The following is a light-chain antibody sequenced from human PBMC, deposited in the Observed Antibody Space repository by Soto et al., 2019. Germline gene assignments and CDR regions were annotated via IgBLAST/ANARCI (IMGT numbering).Light chain of an antibody. Sequence: DIQMTQSPYSVSASVGDRVTITCRASQDISTWLAWYQQKPGKAPKLLIYAASSLFSGVPSRFSGSGSGTDFTLTISSLQPEDFATYYCQQADSLPLVTFGQGTRLEIK. J-gene: IGKJ5*01. CDR1: QDISTW. CDR3: QQADSLPLVT. CDR2: AAS. V-gene: IGKV1-12*01.